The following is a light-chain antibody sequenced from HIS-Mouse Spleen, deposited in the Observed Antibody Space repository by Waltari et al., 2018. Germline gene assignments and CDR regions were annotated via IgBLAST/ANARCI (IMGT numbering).Light chain of an antibody. V-gene: IGLV1-40*01. CDR3: QSYDSSLSGVV. CDR1: SSNIGAGYD. J-gene: IGLJ2*01. CDR2: GNS. Sequence: QSVLTQPPSVSGAPGQRVTISCTGSSSNIGAGYDVHWYQQLPGTAPKLLIYGNSNRPSGVPDRFSGSKYGTSASLAITGLQAEDEADYYCQSYDSSLSGVVFGGGTKLTVL.